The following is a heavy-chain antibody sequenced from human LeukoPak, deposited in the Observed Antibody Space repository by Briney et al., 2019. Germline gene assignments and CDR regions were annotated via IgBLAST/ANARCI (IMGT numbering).Heavy chain of an antibody. CDR1: GYIFTSYD. CDR3: ARDMRDSSSSGGYYGMDV. V-gene: IGHV1-8*01. CDR2: MNPNSGAT. J-gene: IGHJ6*02. D-gene: IGHD6-6*01. Sequence: GASVKVSCKASGYIFTSYDINWVRQATGQGLEWLGWMNPNSGATSYAQKFQGRVTMTRDTSTSTVYMELSSLRSEDTAVYYCARDMRDSSSSGGYYGMDVWGQGTTVTVSS.